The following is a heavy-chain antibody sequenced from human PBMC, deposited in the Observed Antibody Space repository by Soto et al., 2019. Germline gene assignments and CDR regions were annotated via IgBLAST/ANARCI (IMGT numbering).Heavy chain of an antibody. D-gene: IGHD2-2*01. CDR2: IWYDGSNK. V-gene: IGHV3-33*01. Sequence: GGSLRLSCAASGFTFSSYGMHWVRQAPGKGLEWVAVIWYDGSNKYYADSVKGRFTISRDNSKNTLYLQMNSLRAEDTAVYYCARGYCSSTSCSPRFNYYYYYMDVWGKGTTVTVSS. J-gene: IGHJ6*03. CDR3: ARGYCSSTSCSPRFNYYYYYMDV. CDR1: GFTFSSYG.